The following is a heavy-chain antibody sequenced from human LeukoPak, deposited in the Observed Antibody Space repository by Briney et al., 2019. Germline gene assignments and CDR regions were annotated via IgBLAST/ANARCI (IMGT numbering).Heavy chain of an antibody. CDR1: GFTFSSYA. J-gene: IGHJ4*02. Sequence: GGSLRLSCAASGFTFSSYAMSWVRQAPGKGLEWVSAISGSGGSTYYADSVKGRFTISRDNSKNTLYLQMNSLRAEDTAVYYCAKPWGPGTFAYYFDYWGQGTLVTVSS. V-gene: IGHV3-23*01. D-gene: IGHD1-14*01. CDR2: ISGSGGST. CDR3: AKPWGPGTFAYYFDY.